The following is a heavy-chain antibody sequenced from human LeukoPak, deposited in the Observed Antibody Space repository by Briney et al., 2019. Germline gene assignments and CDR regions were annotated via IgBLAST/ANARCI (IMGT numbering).Heavy chain of an antibody. Sequence: GGSLRLSCAATGFTFSAFGMHWVRQAPGKGLEWVAFIRYDGSNQYYEDSVKGRFTISRDNSKNEVYLEMSRLRPEDSALYYCVKDYCYDADEAWGRGTLVTVSS. CDR3: VKDYCYDADEA. V-gene: IGHV3-30*02. CDR1: GFTFSAFG. J-gene: IGHJ5*02. D-gene: IGHD3-22*01. CDR2: IRYDGSNQ.